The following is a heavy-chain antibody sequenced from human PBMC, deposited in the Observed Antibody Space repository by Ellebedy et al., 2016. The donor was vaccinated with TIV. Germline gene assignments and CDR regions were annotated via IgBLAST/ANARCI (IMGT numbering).Heavy chain of an antibody. V-gene: IGHV3-7*01. CDR1: GLTFSSHW. CDR3: VKNIAGAGSL. CDR2: IKQDGSAK. J-gene: IGHJ4*02. D-gene: IGHD6-19*01. Sequence: GESLKISCEASGLTFSSHWMSWVRQAPGKGLEWVANIKQDGSAKYYVDSVKGRFTISRDNAKNSLYLHMNSLRAEDTAVYYCVKNIAGAGSLWGQGTLVTVSS.